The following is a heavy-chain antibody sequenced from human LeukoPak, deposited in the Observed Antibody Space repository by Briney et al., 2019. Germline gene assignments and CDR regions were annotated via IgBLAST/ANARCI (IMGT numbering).Heavy chain of an antibody. Sequence: GGSLRLSCAASGFTFSSYWMNWVRQAPGKGLEWVANITQDGSEKYYVDSVKGRFTISRDNAKNSLYLQMNSLRAEDTAVYYCARDAAVQQLDYYYYYMDVWGKGTTVTVSS. J-gene: IGHJ6*03. CDR2: ITQDGSEK. CDR1: GFTFSSYW. CDR3: ARDAAVQQLDYYYYYMDV. V-gene: IGHV3-7*01. D-gene: IGHD6-13*01.